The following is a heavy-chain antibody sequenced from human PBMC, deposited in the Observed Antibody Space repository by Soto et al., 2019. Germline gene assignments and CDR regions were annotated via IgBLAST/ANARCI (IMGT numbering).Heavy chain of an antibody. J-gene: IGHJ1*01. CDR2: MNPNSGNT. V-gene: IGHV1-8*01. CDR1: GYTFTSYD. CDR3: AGGGVGYCSGGSCLDFQH. D-gene: IGHD2-15*01. Sequence: QVQLVQSGAEVKKPGASVKVSCKASGYTFTSYDINWVRQATGQGLEWMGWMNPNSGNTGYAQKFQGRVTMTRNTSISTAHREVSSLRSEDRDVYYGAGGGVGYCSGGSCLDFQHWGQGTLVTVSA.